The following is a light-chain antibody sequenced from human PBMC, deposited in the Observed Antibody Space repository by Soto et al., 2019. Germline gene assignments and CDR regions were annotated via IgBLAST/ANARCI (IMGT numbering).Light chain of an antibody. J-gene: IGKJ3*01. V-gene: IGKV2D-29*01. CDR3: MQTIQLAVFT. Sequence: DIVLTQTPLSLSVTPGQPAYISCKSSKRLLHSDGKTDLYWYLQQPGQPTHLLIYEVSNQFSAVPDRFSGSGSETDLKLEISRVEAEYVGVYYCMQTIQLAVFTVGPGTRVDIK. CDR1: KRLLHSDGKTD. CDR2: EVS.